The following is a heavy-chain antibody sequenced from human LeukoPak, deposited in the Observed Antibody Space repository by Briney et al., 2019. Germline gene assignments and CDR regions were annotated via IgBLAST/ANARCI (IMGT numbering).Heavy chain of an antibody. CDR2: VNSNSGAT. Sequence: ASVKVSCKASGYTFTGYYIHWVRQAPGQGLEWVGWVNSNSGATNYAQKFQGRVTVTRDTSISTVYMELSRLTSDDTAVYYCTREDYWGQGTLVTVSS. J-gene: IGHJ4*02. CDR3: TREDY. CDR1: GYTFTGYY. V-gene: IGHV1-2*02.